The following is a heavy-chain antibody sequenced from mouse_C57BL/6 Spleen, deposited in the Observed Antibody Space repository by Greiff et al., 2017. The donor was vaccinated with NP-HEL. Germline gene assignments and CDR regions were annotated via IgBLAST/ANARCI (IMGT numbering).Heavy chain of an antibody. CDR1: GYTFTDYY. D-gene: IGHD1-1*01. CDR3: ARSITTVVATRAMDY. V-gene: IGHV1-77*01. Sequence: VQLQQSGAELVRPGASVKISCKASGYTFTDYYINWVKQRPGQGLEWIGKIGPGSGSTYYNEKFKGKATLTADKSSSTAYMQLSSLTSEDSAVYFCARSITTVVATRAMDYWGQGTSVTVSS. CDR2: IGPGSGST. J-gene: IGHJ4*01.